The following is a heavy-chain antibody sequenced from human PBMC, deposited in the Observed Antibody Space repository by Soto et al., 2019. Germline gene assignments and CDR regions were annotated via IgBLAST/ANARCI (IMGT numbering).Heavy chain of an antibody. CDR3: ARGRTVRNYADDSSDYFYFFDY. Sequence: TSETLSLTCTVSGDSISTFYWGWMRQSPGKELEWIGYVYYTGSTNYNPSLKSRVTISVDRSKNQFSLKLTSANAADTAVYYCARGRTVRNYADDSSDYFYFFDYWGQGTQVTVSS. J-gene: IGHJ4*02. CDR2: VYYTGST. CDR1: GDSISTFY. D-gene: IGHD3-22*01. V-gene: IGHV4-59*01.